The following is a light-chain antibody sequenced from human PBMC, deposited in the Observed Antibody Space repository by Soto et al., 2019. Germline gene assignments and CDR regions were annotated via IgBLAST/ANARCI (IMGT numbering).Light chain of an antibody. Sequence: QSVLTQPPSASGSPGQSVTISCTGISSDVGGYYYVSWYQQHPGKAPKLMIYEVSKRPSGVPDRFSGSKSGNTASLTVSGLQAEDEAAYYCSSFTGSNKLLFGGGTKVTVL. J-gene: IGLJ2*01. V-gene: IGLV2-8*01. CDR1: SSDVGGYYY. CDR3: SSFTGSNKLL. CDR2: EVS.